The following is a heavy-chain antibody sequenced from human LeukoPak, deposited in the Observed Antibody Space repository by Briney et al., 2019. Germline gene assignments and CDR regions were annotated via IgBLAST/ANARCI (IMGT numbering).Heavy chain of an antibody. J-gene: IGHJ4*02. CDR1: GGSFSGYY. Sequence: SETLSLTCAVYGGSFSGYYWSWIRQPPGKGLEWIGEINHSGSTNYNPSLKSRVTISVDTSKNQFSLKLSSVTAADTAVYYCAGMDEDPYDSSGYYRDYWGQGTLVTVSS. CDR3: AGMDEDPYDSSGYYRDY. D-gene: IGHD3-22*01. CDR2: INHSGST. V-gene: IGHV4-34*01.